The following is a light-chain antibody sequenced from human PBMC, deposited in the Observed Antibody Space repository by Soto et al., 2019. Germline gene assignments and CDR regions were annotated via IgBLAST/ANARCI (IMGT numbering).Light chain of an antibody. CDR2: RNN. J-gene: IGLJ2*01. CDR3: AAWDDSLSGPVV. CDR1: SSNIGSNY. V-gene: IGLV1-47*01. Sequence: QSVLTQPPSASGTPGQRVTISCSGSSSNIGSNYVYWYQQLPGTAPKLLIYRNNQRPSGVPDRFSGSKSGTSVSLAISGLRSEDEADYYCAAWDDSLSGPVVFGGGTQLTVL.